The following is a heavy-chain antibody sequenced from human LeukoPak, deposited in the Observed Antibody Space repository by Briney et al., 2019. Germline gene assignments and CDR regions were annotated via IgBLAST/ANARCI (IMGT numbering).Heavy chain of an antibody. V-gene: IGHV3-30*02. J-gene: IGHJ3*02. Sequence: AGSLSLSCAASGFTFRSYGMDWVRQAPGKGLEWVAFIRYDGNNKDYADSVKGRFTISRDNSKNTLYLQMNSLRVEDTAVYYCAKGYGDLVAFNIWGQGTMVTVSS. CDR1: GFTFRSYG. CDR3: AKGYGDLVAFNI. CDR2: IRYDGNNK. D-gene: IGHD4/OR15-4a*01.